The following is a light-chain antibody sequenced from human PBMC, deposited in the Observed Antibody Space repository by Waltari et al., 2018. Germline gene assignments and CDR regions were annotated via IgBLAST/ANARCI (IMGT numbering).Light chain of an antibody. J-gene: IGKJ4*01. V-gene: IGKV1-5*01. CDR1: QSISGW. Sequence: DILMTQSPSTLSASVGYRVTITGRASQSISGWLAGYHQQPGKAPKILISDVSSLESGVPSRFSGSGSGTKFTLTISSLQPDDFATYYCQHYSSYLVTFGEGTKVEI. CDR2: DVS. CDR3: QHYSSYLVT.